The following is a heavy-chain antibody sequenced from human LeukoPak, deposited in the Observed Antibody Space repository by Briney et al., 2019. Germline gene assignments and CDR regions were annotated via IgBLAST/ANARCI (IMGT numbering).Heavy chain of an antibody. J-gene: IGHJ4*02. D-gene: IGHD3-10*01. V-gene: IGHV3-23*01. Sequence: GGSLRLSCAASGFTFSSYAMSWVRQAPGKGLEWVSAISGSGGSTYYADSVKGRFTISRDNSKNTLYLQMNSLRAEDTAVYYCAKDRLITMVRGVMDYWGQGTLVTVSS. CDR1: GFTFSSYA. CDR3: AKDRLITMVRGVMDY. CDR2: ISGSGGST.